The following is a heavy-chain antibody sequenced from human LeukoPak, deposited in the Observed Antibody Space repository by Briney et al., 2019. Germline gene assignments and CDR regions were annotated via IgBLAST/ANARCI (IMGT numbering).Heavy chain of an antibody. Sequence: GGSLRLSCTASGFTFGDYAMNWVRQAPGKGLEWVSSISSSSSYIYYADSVKGRFTISRDNAKNSLYLQMNSLRAEDTAVYYCARDPMRDYVWGSYRYRLNWFDPWGQGTLVTVSS. CDR1: GFTFGDYA. CDR2: ISSSSSYI. V-gene: IGHV3-21*01. CDR3: ARDPMRDYVWGSYRYRLNWFDP. D-gene: IGHD3-16*02. J-gene: IGHJ5*02.